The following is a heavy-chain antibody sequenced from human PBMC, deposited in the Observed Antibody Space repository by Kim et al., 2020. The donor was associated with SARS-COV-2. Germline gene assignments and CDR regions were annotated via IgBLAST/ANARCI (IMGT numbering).Heavy chain of an antibody. J-gene: IGHJ6*02. Sequence: ASVKVSCKASGYTFTGYYMHWVRQAPGQGLEWMGWINPNSGGTNYAQKFQGWVTMTRDTSISTAYMELSRLRSDDTAVYYCAREGAGNCSSTSCYNRVRYGMDVWGQGTTVTVSS. CDR3: AREGAGNCSSTSCYNRVRYGMDV. V-gene: IGHV1-2*04. D-gene: IGHD2-2*01. CDR2: INPNSGGT. CDR1: GYTFTGYY.